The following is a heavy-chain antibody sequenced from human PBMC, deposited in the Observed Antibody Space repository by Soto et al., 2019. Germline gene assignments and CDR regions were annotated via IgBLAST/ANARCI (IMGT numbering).Heavy chain of an antibody. CDR2: IWYDGSNK. CDR3: AREGARGLRRRLFDY. CDR1: GFTFSSYG. J-gene: IGHJ4*02. V-gene: IGHV3-33*01. D-gene: IGHD3-16*01. Sequence: PGGSLRLSCTASGFTFSSYGMHWVRQAPGKGLEWVAVIWYDGSNKYYADSVKGRFTISRDNSKNTLYLQMNSLRAEDTAVYYCAREGARGLRRRLFDYWGQGTLVTVSS.